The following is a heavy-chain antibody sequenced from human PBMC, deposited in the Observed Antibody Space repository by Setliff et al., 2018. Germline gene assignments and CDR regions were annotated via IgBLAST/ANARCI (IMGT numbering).Heavy chain of an antibody. J-gene: IGHJ4*02. CDR3: AKDTGYYFDY. Sequence: PGGSLRLSCAGSGFTFNTYWMTWVRQAPGKGLEWVANIKQDGSEKYYADSVKGRFTVSRDNSKNTLYLQMNSLRGEDTAVYYCAKDTGYYFDYWGQGTLVTVSS. D-gene: IGHD4-4*01. CDR2: IKQDGSEK. CDR1: GFTFNTYW. V-gene: IGHV3-7*03.